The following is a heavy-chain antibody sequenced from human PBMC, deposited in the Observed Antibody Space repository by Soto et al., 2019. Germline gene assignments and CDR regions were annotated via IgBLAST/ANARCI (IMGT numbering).Heavy chain of an antibody. CDR3: ARESAGKTLYGMDV. D-gene: IGHD1-1*01. CDR2: INPNSGET. CDR1: GYTFPVSY. Sequence: QVQLVQSGAEVKKPGASVKVSCETSGYTFPVSYTHWLRQAPGQRLVWMGWINPNSGETNYAHKFEGRVTMTRDSSAGTAYMELSGLRSDDTAVYFCARESAGKTLYGMDVWGQGTTVTVSS. V-gene: IGHV1-2*02. J-gene: IGHJ6*02.